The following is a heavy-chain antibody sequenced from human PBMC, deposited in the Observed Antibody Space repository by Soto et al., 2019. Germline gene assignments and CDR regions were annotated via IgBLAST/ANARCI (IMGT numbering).Heavy chain of an antibody. CDR3: ANRNSGYYSPADFFDY. CDR1: GDTFSSYA. J-gene: IGHJ4*02. CDR2: IIPIFSSA. V-gene: IGHV1-69*12. Sequence: QVQLVQSGAEVKKPGSSVKVSCKASGDTFSSYAINWVRQAPGQGLEWMGGIIPIFSSANYAQQFQGRVTINADDSTSTAYMALSSLRYEDTAVYYCANRNSGYYSPADFFDYWGQGTLVTVSS. D-gene: IGHD3-22*01.